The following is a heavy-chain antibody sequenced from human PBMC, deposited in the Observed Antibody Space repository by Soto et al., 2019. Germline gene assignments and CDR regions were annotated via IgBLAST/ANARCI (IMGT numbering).Heavy chain of an antibody. CDR3: AREYKHWDFDY. CDR2: ISFDGNNK. D-gene: IGHD1-1*01. J-gene: IGHJ4*02. Sequence: QVQLVEAGGGVVQPGRSLRLSCAASGVTFSSYPRHWVRQAPGKGLEWVAAISFDGNNKYYAGSVKGRFIISRDNSRNKLYLKMSSLRAADTAAYYCAREYKHWDFDYWGQRTLVAVSS. CDR1: GVTFSSYP. V-gene: IGHV3-30-3*01.